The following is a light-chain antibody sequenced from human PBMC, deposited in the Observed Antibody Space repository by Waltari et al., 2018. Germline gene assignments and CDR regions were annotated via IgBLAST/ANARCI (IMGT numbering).Light chain of an antibody. Sequence: EIVLTQSPATLSLSPGERATLSCRASQSVRTYLAWYQQTPGQAPRLLLYDAATRATAIPARFSGSGSGTDFTLTISSLEPEDFAVYYCQLRSKWLRTFGQGTKVEV. J-gene: IGKJ1*01. CDR1: QSVRTY. CDR2: DAA. V-gene: IGKV3-11*01. CDR3: QLRSKWLRT.